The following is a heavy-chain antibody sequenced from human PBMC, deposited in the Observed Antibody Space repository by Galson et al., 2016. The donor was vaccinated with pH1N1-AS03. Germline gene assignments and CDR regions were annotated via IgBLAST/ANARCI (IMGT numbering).Heavy chain of an antibody. V-gene: IGHV5-51*01. CDR2: IYPGDSDT. CDR1: GCIFTSYW. Sequence: QSGAEVKKPGESLKISCKTSGCIFTSYWVAWVRHMPGKGLEWMGIIYPGDSDTRYSPSFQGQVTISADRSINTAYLQWSSLMASDTAIYYCARQVRDGHNDYFDYWGQGILVTVSS. CDR3: ARQVRDGHNDYFDY. D-gene: IGHD5-24*01. J-gene: IGHJ4*02.